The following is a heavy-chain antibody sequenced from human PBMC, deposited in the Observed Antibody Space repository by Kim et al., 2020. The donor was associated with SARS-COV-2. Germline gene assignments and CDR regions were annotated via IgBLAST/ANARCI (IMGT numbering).Heavy chain of an antibody. Sequence: GGSMRLSCAASGFIFSTYGMHWVRQAPGKGLEWVAVIWYDEKSEYYADSVKGRFTISRDNSKGTVYLQMNSLRAEDTAVYYCARALYYSTADAFDIWGQGTMVPVSS. V-gene: IGHV3-33*01. CDR2: IWYDEKSE. D-gene: IGHD2-2*01. CDR3: ARALYYSTADAFDI. J-gene: IGHJ3*02. CDR1: GFIFSTYG.